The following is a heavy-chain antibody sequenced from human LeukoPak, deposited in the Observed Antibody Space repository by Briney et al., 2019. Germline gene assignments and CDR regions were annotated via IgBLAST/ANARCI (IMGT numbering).Heavy chain of an antibody. V-gene: IGHV3-21*01. CDR1: GFTFSSYS. Sequence: GGSLRLSCAASGFTFSSYSMNWVRQAPGKGLEWVSSISSGSRYIYYADSVKGRFTISRDDAKNSLYLQMDSLRAEDTALFYCAGGRYYGSGTYYGLGDYWGQGTLVTVSS. D-gene: IGHD3-10*01. J-gene: IGHJ4*02. CDR2: ISSGSRYI. CDR3: AGGRYYGSGTYYGLGDY.